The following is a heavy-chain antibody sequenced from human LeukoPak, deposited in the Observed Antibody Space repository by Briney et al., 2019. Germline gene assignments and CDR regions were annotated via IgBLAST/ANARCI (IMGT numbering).Heavy chain of an antibody. CDR3: ANSQRRFLEELYYYYYMDV. V-gene: IGHV1-69*02. J-gene: IGHJ6*03. Sequence: SVKVSCKASGGTFSSYTISWVRQAPGQGLEWMGRIIPILGIANYAQKFQGRVTITADKSTSTAYMELGSLRSEDTAVYYCANSQRRFLEELYYYYYMDVWGKGTTVTVSS. D-gene: IGHD3-3*01. CDR2: IIPILGIA. CDR1: GGTFSSYT.